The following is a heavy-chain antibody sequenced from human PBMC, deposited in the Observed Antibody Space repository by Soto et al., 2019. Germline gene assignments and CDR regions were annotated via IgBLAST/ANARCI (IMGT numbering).Heavy chain of an antibody. D-gene: IGHD3-3*01. V-gene: IGHV3-23*01. Sequence: EVQLLESGGGLVQPGGSLRLSCAASGFTFSSYAMTWVRQAPGKGLEWVSAISGSGGSTYYADSVKGRFTISRDNSKNTLDLQMNSLRAEDTAVYYCAKPQAYYDFWSGYGDYFDYWGQGTLVTVSS. CDR1: GFTFSSYA. CDR3: AKPQAYYDFWSGYGDYFDY. CDR2: ISGSGGST. J-gene: IGHJ4*02.